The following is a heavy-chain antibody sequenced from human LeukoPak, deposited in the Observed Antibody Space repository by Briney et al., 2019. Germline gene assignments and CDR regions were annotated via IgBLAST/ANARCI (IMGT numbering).Heavy chain of an antibody. CDR1: GFTFSSYG. Sequence: PGGSLRLSCAASGFTFSSYGMHWVRQAPGKGLEWVAVIWHDGSNKNYADSVKGRFTISRGNSKNTLYLQMNSLRAEDTAVYYCARAPGGVYPDYWGQGTLVTVSS. D-gene: IGHD1-14*01. J-gene: IGHJ4*02. V-gene: IGHV3-33*01. CDR3: ARAPGGVYPDY. CDR2: IWHDGSNK.